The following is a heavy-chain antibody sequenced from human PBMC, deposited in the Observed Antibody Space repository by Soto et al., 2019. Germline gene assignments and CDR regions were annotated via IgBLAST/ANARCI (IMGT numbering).Heavy chain of an antibody. Sequence: GGSVRRSCTGSGFTFGNAWMTLARRALGKGLEWVGRIKSKTDDGTTDYAAPVKGRFTISRDDSRNTLYLQMNSLRAEDTAVYYCARDAAKMIVAKRENYYYGMDVWGQGT. CDR3: ARDAAKMIVAKRENYYYGMDV. J-gene: IGHJ6*02. CDR2: IKSKTDDGTT. CDR1: GFTFGNAW. V-gene: IGHV3-15*01. D-gene: IGHD3-22*01.